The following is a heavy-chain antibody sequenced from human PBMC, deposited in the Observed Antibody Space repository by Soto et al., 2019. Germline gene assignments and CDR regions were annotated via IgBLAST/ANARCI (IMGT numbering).Heavy chain of an antibody. CDR1: GGSVTNSSYY. V-gene: IGHV4-30-4*01. J-gene: IGHJ5*02. Sequence: PSETLSLTCTVSGGSVTNSSYYWSWIRQPPGKGLEWIGYIYYSGSTYYNPSLKSRVTISVDTSKNQFSLKLSSVTAADTAVYYCARMGESLANNWFDPWGQGALVTVSS. D-gene: IGHD3-16*01. CDR3: ARMGESLANNWFDP. CDR2: IYYSGST.